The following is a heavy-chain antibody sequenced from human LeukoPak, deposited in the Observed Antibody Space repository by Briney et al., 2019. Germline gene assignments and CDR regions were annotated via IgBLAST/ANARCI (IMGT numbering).Heavy chain of an antibody. CDR2: IYTSGST. CDR1: GGSISSGSYY. V-gene: IGHV4-61*02. J-gene: IGHJ4*02. D-gene: IGHD3-22*01. Sequence: PSETLSLTCTVSGGSISSGSYYWSWIRQPAGKGLEWIGRIYTSGSTNYNPSLKSRVTISVDTSKNQFSLKLSSVTAADTAEYYCAREGYDSSDYENLNFDYWGQGTLVTVSS. CDR3: AREGYDSSDYENLNFDY.